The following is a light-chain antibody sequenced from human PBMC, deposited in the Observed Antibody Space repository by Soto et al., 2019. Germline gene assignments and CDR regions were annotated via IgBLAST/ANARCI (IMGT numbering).Light chain of an antibody. CDR3: GARLKSLSRTWV. Sequence: QSVLTQPRSVSGSPGQSVTISCTGTSSDVGGYNYVSWYQQHPGKAPKLMIYDVSKRPSGVPDRFSGSRSGTSASLVISGLRSADEADYYCGARLKSLSRTWVFGGGTKLTVL. CDR1: SSDVGGYNY. J-gene: IGLJ3*02. V-gene: IGLV2-11*01. CDR2: DVS.